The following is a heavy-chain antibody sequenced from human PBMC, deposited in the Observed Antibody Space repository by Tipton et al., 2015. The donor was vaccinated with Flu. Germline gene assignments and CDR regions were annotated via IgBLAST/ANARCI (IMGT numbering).Heavy chain of an antibody. CDR3: AREVCSSTSCYLYYYYGMDV. D-gene: IGHD2-2*01. Sequence: AASGFTFSSYSMNWVRQAPGKGLEWVSSISSSSSYIYYADSVKGRFTISRDNAKNSLYLQMNSLRAEDTAVYYCAREVCSSTSCYLYYYYGMDVWGQGTTVAVSS. CDR1: GFTFSSYS. J-gene: IGHJ6*02. V-gene: IGHV3-21*01. CDR2: ISSSSSYI.